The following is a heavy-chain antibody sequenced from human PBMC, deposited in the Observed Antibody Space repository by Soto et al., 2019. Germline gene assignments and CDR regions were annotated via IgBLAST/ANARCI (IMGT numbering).Heavy chain of an antibody. V-gene: IGHV4-59*01. D-gene: IGHD2-15*01. CDR2: IYYSGST. Sequence: SETLSLTCTVSGGSISSYYWSWIRQPPGKGLEWIGYIYYSGSTNYNPSLKSRVTISVDTSKNQFSLKLSFVTAADTAVYYCARDLVGAGPWWGQGTLVTVSS. CDR3: ARDLVGAGPW. J-gene: IGHJ4*02. CDR1: GGSISSYY.